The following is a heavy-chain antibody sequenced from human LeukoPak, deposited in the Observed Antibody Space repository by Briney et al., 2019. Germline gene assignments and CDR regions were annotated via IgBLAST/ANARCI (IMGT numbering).Heavy chain of an antibody. CDR1: GFTFSSYS. D-gene: IGHD2-21*02. CDR3: ARDYIVVVTAELVGPVDY. V-gene: IGHV3-48*02. J-gene: IGHJ4*02. CDR2: ISSSSSTI. Sequence: GGSLRLSCAASGFTFSSYSMNWVRQAPGKGLEWVSYISSSSSTIYYADSVKGRFTISRDNAKNSLYLQMNSLRDEDTAVYYCARDYIVVVTAELVGPVDYWGQGTLVTVSS.